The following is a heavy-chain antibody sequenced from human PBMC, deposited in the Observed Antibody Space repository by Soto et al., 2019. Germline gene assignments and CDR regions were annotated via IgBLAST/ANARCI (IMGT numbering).Heavy chain of an antibody. Sequence: PSETLSLTCTVSGGSISSGGYYWSWIRQHPGKGLEWIGYIYYSGSTYYNPSLKSRVTISVDTSKNQFSLKLSSVTAADTAVYYRARTRNDYGDYYFDYWGQGTLVTVSS. D-gene: IGHD4-17*01. CDR2: IYYSGST. CDR1: GGSISSGGYY. V-gene: IGHV4-31*03. CDR3: ARTRNDYGDYYFDY. J-gene: IGHJ4*02.